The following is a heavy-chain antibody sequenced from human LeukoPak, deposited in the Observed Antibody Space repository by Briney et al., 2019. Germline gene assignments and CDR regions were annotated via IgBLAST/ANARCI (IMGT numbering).Heavy chain of an antibody. CDR1: GFTFSGYA. V-gene: IGHV3-33*08. D-gene: IGHD3-9*01. CDR3: ARTLTGFHYGMDV. J-gene: IGHJ6*02. Sequence: GGSLRLSCAASGFTFSGYAMHWVRQAPGKGLEWVAVIWYDGSKKYYADSVKGRFTISRDNSKNTLNLQMNSLRVEDTAVYYCARTLTGFHYGMDVWGQGTTVTVSS. CDR2: IWYDGSKK.